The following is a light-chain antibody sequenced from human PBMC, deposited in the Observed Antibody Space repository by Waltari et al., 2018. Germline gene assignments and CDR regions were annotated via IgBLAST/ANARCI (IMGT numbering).Light chain of an antibody. CDR1: SGHSSNI. CDR2: INSDGSH. V-gene: IGLV4-69*01. J-gene: IGLJ3*02. Sequence: PSASASLGASVKLTCTLDSGHSSNIVAWLQQQPEKGPRYLMKINSDGSHSKGDEIPDRFSGSSSGAERYLTISSVQSEDEADCYCQTGGHGTWVFGGGTKLTVL. CDR3: QTGGHGTWV.